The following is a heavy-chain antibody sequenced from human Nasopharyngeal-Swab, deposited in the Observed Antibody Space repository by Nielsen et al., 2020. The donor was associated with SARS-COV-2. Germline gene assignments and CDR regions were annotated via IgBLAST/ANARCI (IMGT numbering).Heavy chain of an antibody. Sequence: GGSLRLSYAASGFTFSSYEMNWVRQAPGKGLEWVSYISSSGSTIYYADSVKGRFTISRDNAKNSLYLQMNSLRAEDTAVYYCARDGSGTIAAAGPYYFDYWGQGTLVTVSS. CDR2: ISSSGSTI. D-gene: IGHD6-13*01. V-gene: IGHV3-48*03. CDR3: ARDGSGTIAAAGPYYFDY. J-gene: IGHJ4*02. CDR1: GFTFSSYE.